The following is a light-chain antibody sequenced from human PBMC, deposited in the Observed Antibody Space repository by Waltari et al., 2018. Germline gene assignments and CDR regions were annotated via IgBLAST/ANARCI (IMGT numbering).Light chain of an antibody. J-gene: IGKJ1*01. Sequence: DIVLTQAPGTISLSPGRRASLSCRASQSVGRTLAWYQQKHGNAPRLLMYGASSRSTGTPDRFSGSGSGTDISLTSSILEPEDFAVYYCQHYVRLPATFGQGTKVEIK. V-gene: IGKV3-20*01. CDR3: QHYVRLPAT. CDR2: GAS. CDR1: QSVGRT.